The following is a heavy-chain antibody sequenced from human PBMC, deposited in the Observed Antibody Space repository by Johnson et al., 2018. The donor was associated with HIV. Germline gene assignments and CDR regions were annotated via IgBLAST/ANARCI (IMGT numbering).Heavy chain of an antibody. V-gene: IGHV3-30*19. D-gene: IGHD6-19*01. CDR1: GFTFSSYG. J-gene: IGHJ3*02. CDR3: AREGEWLVPSLDI. Sequence: VQLVESGGGVVQPGGSLILSCAASGFTFSSYGMHWVRQAPDKGLEWVAFISYDGSNKYYADSVKGRFTISRDNSKNTLYLQMNSLRAEDTAVYYCAREGEWLVPSLDIWGQGTMVTVSS. CDR2: ISYDGSNK.